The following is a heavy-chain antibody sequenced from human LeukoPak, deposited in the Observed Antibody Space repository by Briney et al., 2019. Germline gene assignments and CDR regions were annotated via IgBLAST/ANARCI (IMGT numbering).Heavy chain of an antibody. CDR3: ARSAGTWFDP. Sequence: PGGSPRLSCAASGFTFSTYEMNWVRQAPGKGLEWVSYIGSSGNTIYYADSVKGRFTISRDNAKNSLYLQMNSLRAEDTAVYYCARSAGTWFDPWGQGTLVTVSS. V-gene: IGHV3-48*03. D-gene: IGHD1-1*01. CDR1: GFTFSTYE. J-gene: IGHJ5*02. CDR2: IGSSGNTI.